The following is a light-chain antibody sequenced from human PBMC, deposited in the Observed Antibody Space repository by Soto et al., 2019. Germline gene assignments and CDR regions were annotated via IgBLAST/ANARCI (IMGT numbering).Light chain of an antibody. CDR3: KQTYSTPRT. J-gene: IGKJ4*01. CDR1: QSISSY. Sequence: DIQMTQSPFSLSASVGERVTITCRASQSISSYLNWYQQKPGQAPKLLTYAASSLHSGVPSRFSGSGSGTDFTLTISRLQPEDFATYYCKQTYSTPRTFGGGTKVEIK. CDR2: AAS. V-gene: IGKV1-39*01.